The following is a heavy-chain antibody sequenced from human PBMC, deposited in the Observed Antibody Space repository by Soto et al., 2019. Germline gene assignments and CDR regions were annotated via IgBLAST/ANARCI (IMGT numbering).Heavy chain of an antibody. CDR2: ISGSDGST. CDR3: ARGNPTHNLYSNYGTCNFDY. J-gene: IGHJ4*02. Sequence: GGSLRLSCAASGFTFSSYAMSWVRQAPGKGLEWVSAISGSDGSTYYADSVKGRFTISRDNSKNTLYLQMNSLRAEDTAVYYCARGNPTHNLYSNYGTCNFDYWGQGTLVTVSS. D-gene: IGHD4-4*01. V-gene: IGHV3-23*01. CDR1: GFTFSSYA.